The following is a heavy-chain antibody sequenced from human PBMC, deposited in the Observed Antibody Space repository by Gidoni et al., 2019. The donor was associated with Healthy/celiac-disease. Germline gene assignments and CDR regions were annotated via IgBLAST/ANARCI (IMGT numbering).Heavy chain of an antibody. CDR3: ARGFLEWLLGDTDENYYYGMDV. Sequence: QVQLQQWGAGLLKPSETLSLTCAVYGGSFSGYYWSWIRQPPGKGLEWIGEINHSGSTNYNPSLKSRVTISVDTSKNQFSLKLSSVTAADTAVYYCARGFLEWLLGDTDENYYYGMDVWGQGTTVTVSS. J-gene: IGHJ6*02. V-gene: IGHV4-34*01. CDR2: INHSGST. D-gene: IGHD3-3*01. CDR1: GGSFSGYY.